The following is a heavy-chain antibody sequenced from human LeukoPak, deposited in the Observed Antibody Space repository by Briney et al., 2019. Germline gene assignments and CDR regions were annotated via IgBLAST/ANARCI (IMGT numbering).Heavy chain of an antibody. CDR2: INPNSGGT. D-gene: IGHD3-22*01. J-gene: IGHJ3*02. CDR1: GGTFSSYA. Sequence: ASVKVSCTASGGTFSSYAISWVRQAPGQGLEWMGWINPNSGGTNYAQKFQGRVTMTRDTSISTAYMELSRLRSDDTAVYYCARPYYDSSGYPSGAFDIWGQGTMVTVSS. V-gene: IGHV1-2*02. CDR3: ARPYYDSSGYPSGAFDI.